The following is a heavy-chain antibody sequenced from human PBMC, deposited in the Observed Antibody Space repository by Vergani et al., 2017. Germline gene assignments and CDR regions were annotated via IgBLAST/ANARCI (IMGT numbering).Heavy chain of an antibody. J-gene: IGHJ2*01. V-gene: IGHV3-9*01. CDR3: AKDPYDFWSGYPNLSPFDL. Sequence: EVQLVESGGGLVQPGRSLRLSCAASGFTFDDYAMHWVRQAPGKGLEGVSGISWNSVSIGYADSVKGRFTLSRDNAKNSLYLQMNSLRAEDTALYYCAKDPYDFWSGYPNLSPFDLWGRGTLVTVSS. CDR1: GFTFDDYA. D-gene: IGHD3-3*01. CDR2: ISWNSVSI.